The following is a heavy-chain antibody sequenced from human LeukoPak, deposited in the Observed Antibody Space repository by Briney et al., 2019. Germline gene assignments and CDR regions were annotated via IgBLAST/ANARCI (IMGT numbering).Heavy chain of an antibody. J-gene: IGHJ4*02. Sequence: SETLSLTCTVSGGSISSYSWSWIRQPPGKGLEWIGYIYHSGSTCYNPSLKSRVTISVDRSKNQFSLKLSSVTAADTAVYYCSTSRSGSGSLDYWGQGTLVTVSS. CDR2: IYHSGST. D-gene: IGHD3-10*01. CDR1: GGSISSYS. V-gene: IGHV4-30-2*01. CDR3: STSRSGSGSLDY.